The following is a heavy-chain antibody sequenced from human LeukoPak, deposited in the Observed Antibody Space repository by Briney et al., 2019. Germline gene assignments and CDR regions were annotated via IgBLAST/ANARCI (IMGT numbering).Heavy chain of an antibody. CDR2: IYYSGST. D-gene: IGHD6-13*01. CDR3: ARLSSSWILDY. CDR1: GGSVSSGNFY. V-gene: IGHV4-61*01. Sequence: SETLSLTCTVSGGSVSSGNFYWSWIRQPPGKGLEWIGYIYYSGSTNYNPSLKSRVTISVDTSKNQFSLKLGSVTAADTAVYYCARLSSSWILDYWGQGTLVTVSS. J-gene: IGHJ4*02.